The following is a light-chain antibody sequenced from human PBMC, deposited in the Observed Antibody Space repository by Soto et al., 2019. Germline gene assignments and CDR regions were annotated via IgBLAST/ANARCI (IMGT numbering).Light chain of an antibody. CDR1: QSVLYSSNNKNY. Sequence: DIVMTQSPDSLAVSLGERATINCKSSQSVLYSSNNKNYLAWYQQKPGQPPKLLIYWASTRESGVPDRFSGSGFAKDFTLTISTRQAEDVAVYYCKHYYSTPDTFAQGPKLEIK. CDR3: KHYYSTPDT. V-gene: IGKV4-1*01. CDR2: WAS. J-gene: IGKJ2*01.